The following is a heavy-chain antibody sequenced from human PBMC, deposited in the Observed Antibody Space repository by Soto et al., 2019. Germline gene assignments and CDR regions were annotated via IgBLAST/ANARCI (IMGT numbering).Heavy chain of an antibody. J-gene: IGHJ4*02. Sequence: QVQLQQWGAGLLKPSETLSLSCAVYGESFSGSYWSWIRQPPGKGLEWIGEINHSGSTNYNPSLKSRVTISVDTSKNQFSLKLSSVTAADTAVYYCARSGLSDYWGQGTLVTVSS. CDR1: GESFSGSY. V-gene: IGHV4-34*01. CDR2: INHSGST. D-gene: IGHD5-12*01. CDR3: ARSGLSDY.